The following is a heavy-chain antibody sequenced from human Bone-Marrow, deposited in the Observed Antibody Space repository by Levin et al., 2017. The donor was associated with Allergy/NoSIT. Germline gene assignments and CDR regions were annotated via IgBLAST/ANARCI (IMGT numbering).Heavy chain of an antibody. CDR3: ARGGQPTYLRLFLDY. D-gene: IGHD1-14*01. V-gene: IGHV3-30-3*01. Sequence: PGGSLRLSCAASGFTFSAYSLHWVRQAPGKGLEWVAVISSDGSSQYYADSVKGRFTISRDNSKNTLYLQMNSLRDEDTALYYCARGGQPTYLRLFLDYWGQGALVTVSS. CDR1: GFTFSAYS. CDR2: ISSDGSSQ. J-gene: IGHJ4*02.